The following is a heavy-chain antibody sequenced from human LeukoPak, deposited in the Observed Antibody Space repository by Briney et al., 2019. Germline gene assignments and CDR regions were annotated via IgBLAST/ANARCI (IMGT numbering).Heavy chain of an antibody. V-gene: IGHV3-21*01. D-gene: IGHD3-22*01. Sequence: GGSLRLSCVASGFSFSSYSMNWVRQAPGKGLEWVSTISSGTGSYIYYADSVRGRFTISRDNAKNSPYLQMNSLRAEDTAVYYCVKGLGNGYYYDSSGYHGDYWGQGTLVTVSS. CDR1: GFSFSSYS. CDR3: VKGLGNGYYYDSSGYHGDY. CDR2: ISSGTGSYI. J-gene: IGHJ4*02.